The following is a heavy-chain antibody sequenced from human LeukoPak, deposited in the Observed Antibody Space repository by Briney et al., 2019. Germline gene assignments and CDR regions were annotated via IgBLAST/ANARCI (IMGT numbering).Heavy chain of an antibody. V-gene: IGHV4-39*01. Sequence: PSETLSLTCTVSGGSVGIGTYYWGWIRQPPGKGLEWIGSIYYSGRTYYNPSLQSRVTISVDTSKNQFSRNLSSVTAADTAVYYCTNLGMMRYWGQGTLVTVSS. CDR1: GGSVGIGTYY. CDR3: TNLGMMRY. J-gene: IGHJ4*02. CDR2: IYYSGRT. D-gene: IGHD1-14*01.